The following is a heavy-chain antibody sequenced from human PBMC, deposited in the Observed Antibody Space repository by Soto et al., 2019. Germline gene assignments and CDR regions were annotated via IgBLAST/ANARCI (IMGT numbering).Heavy chain of an antibody. CDR3: ASEAGYCSRTSCYRRAFDT. CDR1: GFTFSGHW. D-gene: IGHD2-2*01. Sequence: EVQLVESGGGLVRPGGSLRLSCAASGFTFSGHWMHWVRQVPGKGLEWVSRVNTDGGTSAYADSVKGRFTISRENAKNTLYLKMGGLRAEDAAVYYCASEAGYCSRTSCYRRAFDTWGQGTTVSVSS. J-gene: IGHJ3*02. CDR2: VNTDGGTS. V-gene: IGHV3-74*03.